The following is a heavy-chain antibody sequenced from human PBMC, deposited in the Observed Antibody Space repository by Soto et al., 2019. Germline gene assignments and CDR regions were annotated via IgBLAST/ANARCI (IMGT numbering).Heavy chain of an antibody. J-gene: IGHJ6*02. CDR2: IYYSGST. V-gene: IGHV4-30-4*01. CDR1: DGSIGSGDYY. D-gene: IGHD3-3*01. Sequence: SETLSLTYTVSDGSIGSGDYYWSWIRQPPGKGLEWIGYIYYSGSTYYNPSLKSRVTISVDTSKNQFSLKLSSVTAADTAVYYCARVTTSYDFWSGYYHYGMDVWGQGTTVTVSS. CDR3: ARVTTSYDFWSGYYHYGMDV.